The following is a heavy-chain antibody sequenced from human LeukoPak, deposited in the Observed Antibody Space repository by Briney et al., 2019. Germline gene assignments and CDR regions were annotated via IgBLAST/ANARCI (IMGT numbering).Heavy chain of an antibody. CDR3: ARHLGYRSSSGFDF. CDR1: GGSISSYY. J-gene: IGHJ4*02. Sequence: SETLSLTCTVSGGSISSYYWSWIRQPPGKGLEWIGYIYYSGSTNYNPSLKSRVTISVDTSKNQFSLKLSSVTAADTAVYYCARHLGYRSSSGFDFWGQGTLVTVSS. CDR2: IYYSGST. V-gene: IGHV4-59*08. D-gene: IGHD6-6*01.